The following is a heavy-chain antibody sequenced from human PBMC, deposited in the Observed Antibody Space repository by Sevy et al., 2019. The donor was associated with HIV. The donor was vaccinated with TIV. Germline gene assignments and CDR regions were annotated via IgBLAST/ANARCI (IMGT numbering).Heavy chain of an antibody. CDR2: INSDGSST. CDR1: GFTFSSNW. CDR3: ARLNYGDNSFYYYGMDV. D-gene: IGHD4-17*01. V-gene: IGHV3-74*01. Sequence: GGSLRLSCAASGFTFSSNWMHWVHQAPGKGLVWVSRINSDGSSTSYADSVKGRFTISRDNAKNTLYLQMNSLRAEDRAVYYCARLNYGDNSFYYYGMDVWGQGTTVTVSS. J-gene: IGHJ6*02.